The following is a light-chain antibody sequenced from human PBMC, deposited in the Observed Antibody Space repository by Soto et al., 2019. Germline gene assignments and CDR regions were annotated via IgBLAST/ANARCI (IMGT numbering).Light chain of an antibody. CDR1: QSVRNSY. Sequence: EIVLTQSPGTLSLSPWERATLSCRASQSVRNSYLAWYQQKPGQAPRLLIYGASTRATGIPARFSGSGSGTEFILTISSLQSEDFAVYYCQQYGSSRTFGQGTKVDIK. V-gene: IGKV3-20*01. CDR2: GAS. CDR3: QQYGSSRT. J-gene: IGKJ1*01.